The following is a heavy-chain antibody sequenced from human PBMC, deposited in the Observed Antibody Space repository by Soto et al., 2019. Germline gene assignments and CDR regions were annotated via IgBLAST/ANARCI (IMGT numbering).Heavy chain of an antibody. Sequence: HGGSLRICCAASGFTFSSSAMSWVRQAPGKGLEWVSVISGSGDKTYYADSVKGRFTISRDNSKNTLYLQMNSLRAEDTAVYYCAKDHLAVALAFDIWGQGTMVTVSS. D-gene: IGHD6-19*01. V-gene: IGHV3-23*01. CDR3: AKDHLAVALAFDI. CDR2: ISGSGDKT. CDR1: GFTFSSSA. J-gene: IGHJ3*02.